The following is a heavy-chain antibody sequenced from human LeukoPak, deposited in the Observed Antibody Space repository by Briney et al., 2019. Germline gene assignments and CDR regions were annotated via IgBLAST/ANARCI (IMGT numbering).Heavy chain of an antibody. CDR2: ISGSGGST. D-gene: IGHD3-22*01. V-gene: IGHV3-23*01. CDR3: AKVGPYFYDSRSVAFDY. J-gene: IGHJ4*02. Sequence: GGSLRLSCAASGFTFSSYAMSWVRQAPGKWMEWVSAISGSGGSTYYADSVKGRFTISRDNSKNTRYLQMNSLRAEDTAVYYCAKVGPYFYDSRSVAFDYWGQGTLVTVSS. CDR1: GFTFSSYA.